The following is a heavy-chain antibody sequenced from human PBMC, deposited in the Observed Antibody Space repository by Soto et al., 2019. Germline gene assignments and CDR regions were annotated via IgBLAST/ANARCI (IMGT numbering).Heavy chain of an antibody. CDR1: GYTFTNYG. CDR3: ASDRRDLRTGLYYRMDF. CDR2: VSGYNGNT. Sequence: ASVKVSCKASGYTFTNYGITWVRQAPGQGLECMGWVSGYNGNTKYAQNIQGRVSMTTDTSTRIAYMELRSLTSDDTAVYYCASDRRDLRTGLYYRMDFWGQGTTVTVSS. D-gene: IGHD2-2*01. J-gene: IGHJ6*02. V-gene: IGHV1-18*04.